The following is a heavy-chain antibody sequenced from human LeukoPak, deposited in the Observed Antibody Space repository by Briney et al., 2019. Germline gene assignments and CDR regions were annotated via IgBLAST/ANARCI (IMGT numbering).Heavy chain of an antibody. CDR3: AKDSYDFWSGYRSSGYFDY. Sequence: PGRSLRLSCAASGFTFSTYGMHWVRQAPGKGLEWVAVISYDGSNKYYADSVKGRFTISRDNSKNTLYLQMNSLRAEDTAVYFCAKDSYDFWSGYRSSGYFDYWGQGTLVTVSS. CDR2: ISYDGSNK. V-gene: IGHV3-30*18. CDR1: GFTFSTYG. D-gene: IGHD3-3*01. J-gene: IGHJ4*02.